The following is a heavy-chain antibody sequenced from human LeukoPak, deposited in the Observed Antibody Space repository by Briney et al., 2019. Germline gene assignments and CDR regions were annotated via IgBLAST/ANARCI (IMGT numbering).Heavy chain of an antibody. J-gene: IGHJ3*02. Sequence: PSETLSLTCTVSGGSISSSSYYWGWIRQPPGKGLEWIGSIYYSGSTYYNPSLKSRVTISVDTSKNQFSLKLSSVTAADTAVYYCARGPPYWAFDIWGQGTMVTVSS. CDR3: ARGPPYWAFDI. D-gene: IGHD2-15*01. CDR1: GGSISSSSYY. V-gene: IGHV4-39*07. CDR2: IYYSGST.